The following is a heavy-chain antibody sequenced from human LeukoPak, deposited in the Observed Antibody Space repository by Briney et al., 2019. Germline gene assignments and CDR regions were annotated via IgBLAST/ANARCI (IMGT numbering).Heavy chain of an antibody. V-gene: IGHV3-33*01. J-gene: IGHJ2*01. CDR2: IWYDGSNK. D-gene: IGHD7-27*01. Sequence: PGRSLRLSCAASGFAASEFAFSSYGMHWVRQAPGKGLEWVAVIWYDGSNKYYADSVKGRFTISRDNSKNTLYLQMNSLRAEDTAMYYCTRGLGLWYFDLWGRGTLVTVSS. CDR3: TRGLGLWYFDL. CDR1: GFAASEFAFSSYG.